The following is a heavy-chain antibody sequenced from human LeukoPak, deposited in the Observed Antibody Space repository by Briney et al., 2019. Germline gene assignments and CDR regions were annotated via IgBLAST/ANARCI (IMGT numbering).Heavy chain of an antibody. D-gene: IGHD1-26*01. CDR2: IDSSGRNM. CDR1: GFTFSSFE. CDR3: AREGGGTYLDAFDI. J-gene: IGHJ3*02. V-gene: IGHV3-48*03. Sequence: GGSLRLSCAASGFTFSSFEMNWVRQAPGKGLEWVSYIDSSGRNMYYGDSVRGRFTISRDNAKNSLFLQINSLRAEDTALYYCAREGGGTYLDAFDIWGQGTVVTVSS.